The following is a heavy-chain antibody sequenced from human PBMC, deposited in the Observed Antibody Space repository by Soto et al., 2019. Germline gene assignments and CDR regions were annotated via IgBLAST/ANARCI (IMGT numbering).Heavy chain of an antibody. Sequence: SETLSLTCTVSGGSISSYYWSWIRQPPGKGLEWIGYIYYSGSTYYNPSLKSRVTISVDTSKNQFSLKLSSVTAADTAVYYCARHVAEYYDFWSGYNEYNWFDPWGQGTLVTVSS. V-gene: IGHV4-59*04. D-gene: IGHD3-3*01. CDR1: GGSISSYY. CDR3: ARHVAEYYDFWSGYNEYNWFDP. CDR2: IYYSGST. J-gene: IGHJ5*02.